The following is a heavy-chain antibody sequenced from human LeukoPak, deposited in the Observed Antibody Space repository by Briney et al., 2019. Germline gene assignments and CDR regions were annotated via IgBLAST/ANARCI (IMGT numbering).Heavy chain of an antibody. D-gene: IGHD6-13*01. V-gene: IGHV1-2*02. J-gene: IGHJ6*03. CDR2: INPNSGGA. Sequence: GASVKVSCKASGYTFTGYYMHWVRQAPGQGLEWMGWINPNSGGAKYAQNFQGRVIMTTVTSISTAYMELSSLRSDDTAVYYCARSSPPTYYHFYYYMDVWGKGSTVTVSS. CDR3: ARSSPPTYYHFYYYMDV. CDR1: GYTFTGYY.